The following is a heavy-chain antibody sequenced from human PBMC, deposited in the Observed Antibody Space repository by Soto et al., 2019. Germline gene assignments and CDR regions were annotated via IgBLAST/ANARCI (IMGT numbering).Heavy chain of an antibody. CDR2: IKSRSDGGTT. J-gene: IGHJ4*02. CDR1: GFTFSKAW. Sequence: EVELVESGGGLVEPGGSLRLACAASGFTFSKAWMTWVRQAPGKGLEWVGRIKSRSDGGTTDYAAPLKYRSTISRDDSQTTLYLQINSLKTVNTALYYCSPASVTAFDYWGQGTRVTASS. CDR3: SPASVTAFDY. V-gene: IGHV3-15*01. D-gene: IGHD1-26*01.